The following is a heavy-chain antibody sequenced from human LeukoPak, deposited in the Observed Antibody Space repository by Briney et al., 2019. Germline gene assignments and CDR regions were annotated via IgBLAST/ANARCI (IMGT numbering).Heavy chain of an antibody. V-gene: IGHV3-23*01. J-gene: IGHJ4*02. CDR2: ISGSGDNT. CDR1: GFTFSSYA. Sequence: GGSLRHSCAASGFTFSSYAMSWVRQVPGKGLEWLSAISGSGDNTYYADSVKGRFTISRDNSKNALYLRVNSLRAEDTAVYYCAKEVTSTAYLNYYFDYWGQGTLVTVSS. D-gene: IGHD2-21*02. CDR3: AKEVTSTAYLNYYFDY.